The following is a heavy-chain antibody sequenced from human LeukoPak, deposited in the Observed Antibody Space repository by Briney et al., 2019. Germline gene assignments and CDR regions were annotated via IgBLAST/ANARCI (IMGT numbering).Heavy chain of an antibody. D-gene: IGHD3-10*01. CDR1: GYTLTELS. CDR2: FDPEDGET. J-gene: IGHJ5*02. CDR3: ATWFGEGNWFDP. V-gene: IGHV1-24*01. Sequence: ASVKVSCKVSGYTLTELSMHWVRQAPGKGLEWMGGFDPEDGETIYAQKFQGRVTMTEDTSTDTAYTELSSLRSEDTAVYYCATWFGEGNWFDPWGQGTLVTVSS.